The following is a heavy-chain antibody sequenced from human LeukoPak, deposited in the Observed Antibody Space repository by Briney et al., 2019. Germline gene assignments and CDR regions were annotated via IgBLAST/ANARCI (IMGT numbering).Heavy chain of an antibody. V-gene: IGHV4-34*01. Sequence: PSETLSLTCAVYGGSFSGYYWSWIRQPPGKGLEWIGEINHSGSTNYNPSLKSRVTISVDTSKNQFSLKLSSVTAADTAVYYCARGNNYYDSSGYYPYFDYWGRGTLVTVSS. D-gene: IGHD3-22*01. CDR2: INHSGST. CDR1: GGSFSGYY. CDR3: ARGNNYYDSSGYYPYFDY. J-gene: IGHJ4*02.